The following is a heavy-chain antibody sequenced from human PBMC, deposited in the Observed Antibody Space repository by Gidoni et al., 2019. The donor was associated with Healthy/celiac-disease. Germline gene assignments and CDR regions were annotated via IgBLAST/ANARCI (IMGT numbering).Heavy chain of an antibody. J-gene: IGHJ5*02. V-gene: IGHV3-21*01. D-gene: IGHD4-4*01. CDR3: ARGSTVTTSWFDP. Sequence: EVQLVESGGGLVKPGGSLRLSCAASGFTFSSYSMHWVRQAPGKGLEWVSSISSSSSYIYYADSVKGRFTISRDIAKNSLYLQMNSLRAEDTAVYYCARGSTVTTSWFDPWGQGTLVTVSS. CDR2: ISSSSSYI. CDR1: GFTFSSYS.